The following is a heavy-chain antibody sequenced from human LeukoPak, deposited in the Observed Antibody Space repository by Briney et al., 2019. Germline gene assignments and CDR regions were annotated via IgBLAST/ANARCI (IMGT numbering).Heavy chain of an antibody. Sequence: GGSLRLSCAASGFTVSGNYMSWVRQAPGKGLEWVSVIFSGGSTYYADSVKGRFTISRDNAENSLYLQMNSLRAEDTGVYYCARDGHYTIYELRFDYWGQGALVTVSS. D-gene: IGHD5/OR15-5a*01. CDR3: ARDGHYTIYELRFDY. CDR1: GFTVSGNY. V-gene: IGHV3-53*01. J-gene: IGHJ4*02. CDR2: IFSGGST.